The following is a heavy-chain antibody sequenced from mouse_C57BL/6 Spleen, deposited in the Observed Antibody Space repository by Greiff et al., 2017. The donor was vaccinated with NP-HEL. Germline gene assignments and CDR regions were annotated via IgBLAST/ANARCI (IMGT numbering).Heavy chain of an antibody. V-gene: IGHV1-20*01. CDR3: AREGYDYDGAWFAY. CDR2: INPYNGDT. J-gene: IGHJ3*01. Sequence: VQLKESGPELVKPGDSVKISCTASGYSFTGYFMNWVMQSHGKSLEWIGRINPYNGDTFYNQKFKGKATLTVDKSSTTAHMELRSLTSEDAAVYYCAREGYDYDGAWFAYWGQGTLVTVSA. CDR1: GYSFTGYF. D-gene: IGHD2-4*01.